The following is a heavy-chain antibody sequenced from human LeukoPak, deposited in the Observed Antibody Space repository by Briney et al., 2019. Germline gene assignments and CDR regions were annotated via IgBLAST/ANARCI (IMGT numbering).Heavy chain of an antibody. Sequence: ASVKVSCKASGYTFTGYYMHWVRQAPGQGLEWMGWISAYNSNTNYAQKLQGRVTMTTDTSTSTAYMELRSLRSDDTAVYYCAREDYYDSSGYYPNWFDPWGQGTLVTVSS. V-gene: IGHV1-18*04. D-gene: IGHD3-22*01. J-gene: IGHJ5*02. CDR1: GYTFTGYY. CDR2: ISAYNSNT. CDR3: AREDYYDSSGYYPNWFDP.